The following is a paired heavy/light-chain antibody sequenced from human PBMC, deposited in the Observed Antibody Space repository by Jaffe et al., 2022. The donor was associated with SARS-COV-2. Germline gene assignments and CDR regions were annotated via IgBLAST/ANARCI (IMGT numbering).Heavy chain of an antibody. J-gene: IGHJ6*03. CDR2: FIPIFGTP. CDR3: ARAYCGGDCYSYHYYMDV. D-gene: IGHD2-21*02. CDR1: GGTFSSHA. Sequence: QVQLVQSGAEVKKPGSSVKVSCKASGGTFSSHAFSWVRQAPGQGLEWMGGFIPIFGTPNYAQKFQGRVTITADESTSTAYMELSSLRSEDTAVYYCARAYCGGDCYSYHYYMDVWGKGTTVTVSS. V-gene: IGHV1-69*01.
Light chain of an antibody. CDR2: GAS. CDR1: QSVSSSF. V-gene: IGKV3-20*01. Sequence: EIVLTQSPGTLSLSPGERATLSCRASQSVSSSFLAWYQQKPGQAPRLLIHGASSRATGIPDRFSGSGSGTDFTLTISRLEPEDFAVYYCQQYGSSPLTFGGGTKVEIK. CDR3: QQYGSSPLT. J-gene: IGKJ4*01.